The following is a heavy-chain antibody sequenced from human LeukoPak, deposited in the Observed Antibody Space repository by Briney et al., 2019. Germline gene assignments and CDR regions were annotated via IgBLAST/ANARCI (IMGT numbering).Heavy chain of an antibody. Sequence: GESLKISCQGSGYSFTNYWIAWVRQMPGKGLEWMGIIYPGDSDTRYSPSFQGQVTISADKSISIAYLQWSTLKASDTAMYYCARGRHGSSWYNWFDPWGQGTLVTVSS. CDR2: IYPGDSDT. D-gene: IGHD6-13*01. V-gene: IGHV5-51*01. CDR3: ARGRHGSSWYNWFDP. CDR1: GYSFTNYW. J-gene: IGHJ5*02.